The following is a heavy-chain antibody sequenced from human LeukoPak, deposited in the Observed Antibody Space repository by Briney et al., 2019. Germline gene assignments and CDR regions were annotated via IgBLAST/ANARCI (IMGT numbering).Heavy chain of an antibody. CDR3: ARGGAFTVTAFDY. V-gene: IGHV3-33*01. D-gene: IGHD2-21*02. CDR1: GFTFSSYG. CDR2: IWYDGSNK. Sequence: GSLRLSCAASGFTFSSYGMHWVRQAPGKGLEWVAVIWYDGSNKYYADSVKGRFTISRDNSKNTLYLQMNSLRAEDTAVYYCARGGAFTVTAFDYWGQGTLVTVSS. J-gene: IGHJ4*02.